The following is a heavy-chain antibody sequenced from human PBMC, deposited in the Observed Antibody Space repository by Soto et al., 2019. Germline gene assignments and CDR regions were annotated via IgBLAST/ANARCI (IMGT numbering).Heavy chain of an antibody. J-gene: IGHJ4*02. CDR2: IKQDGSEK. CDR3: ASGSGWFWGY. CDR1: GFPFSNYW. D-gene: IGHD6-19*01. Sequence: PGGSLSLSCAASGFPFSNYWMNWVRQAPGKGLEWVANIKQDGSEKYYVDSVKGRFTISRDNAKNSLYLQMNSLRAEDTAVYYCASGSGWFWGYWGQGNLVTVSS. V-gene: IGHV3-7*05.